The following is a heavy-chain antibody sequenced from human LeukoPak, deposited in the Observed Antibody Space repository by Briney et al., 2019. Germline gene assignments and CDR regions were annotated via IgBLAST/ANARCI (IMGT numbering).Heavy chain of an antibody. CDR3: AREGLQSPYFDY. J-gene: IGHJ4*02. CDR1: GFIVSGNY. D-gene: IGHD4-11*01. CDR2: IYSSGTT. Sequence: GGSLRLSCAASGFIVSGNYMSWVRQAPGKGLEWVSIIYSSGTTYYADSVKGRFTISRDNSKNTLYLQMNSLRAEDTAVYYCAREGLQSPYFDYWGQGTLVTVSS. V-gene: IGHV3-53*01.